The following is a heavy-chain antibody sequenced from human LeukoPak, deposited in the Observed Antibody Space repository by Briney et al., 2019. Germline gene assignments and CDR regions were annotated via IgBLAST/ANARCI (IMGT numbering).Heavy chain of an antibody. D-gene: IGHD2-21*02. J-gene: IGHJ4*02. Sequence: GGSLRLSCAASAFTLSMYSMTWVRQPPGKGLEWVSYISSSSSSIQYADSVKGRFAISRDSAKNSLYLQMNSLRDEDTAIYYCARSNYGDSSRYGYWGQGTLVTVSS. CDR2: ISSSSSSI. CDR1: AFTLSMYS. CDR3: ARSNYGDSSRYGY. V-gene: IGHV3-48*02.